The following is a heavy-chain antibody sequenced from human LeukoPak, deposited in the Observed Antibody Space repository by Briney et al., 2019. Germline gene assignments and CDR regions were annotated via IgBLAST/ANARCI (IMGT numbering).Heavy chain of an antibody. CDR2: ISAYNGNT. D-gene: IGHD3-10*01. V-gene: IGHV1-18*01. J-gene: IGHJ6*03. CDR1: GYTFTSYG. Sequence: GASVKVSCKVSGYTFTSYGISWVRQAPGQGLEWMGWISAYNGNTNYAQKLQGRVTMTTDTSTSTAYMELRSLRSDDTAVYYCARKNVLLWFGESLYYMDVWGKGTTVTVSS. CDR3: ARKNVLLWFGESLYYMDV.